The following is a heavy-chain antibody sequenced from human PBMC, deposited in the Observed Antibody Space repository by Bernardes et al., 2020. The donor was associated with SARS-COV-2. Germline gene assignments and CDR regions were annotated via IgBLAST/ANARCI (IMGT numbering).Heavy chain of an antibody. Sequence: SLRLSCSASGFIFDDYTMHWVRQAPGNGLEWVSLNSWDGKKTYYADPVKGRFTISRANSKDSLYLQMNSLRTEDTALYYCTKDRSAWYLGYYGMDVWGQRTAVTVSS. CDR2: NSWDGKKT. D-gene: IGHD6-13*01. J-gene: IGHJ6*02. V-gene: IGHV3-43*01. CDR1: GFIFDDYT. CDR3: TKDRSAWYLGYYGMDV.